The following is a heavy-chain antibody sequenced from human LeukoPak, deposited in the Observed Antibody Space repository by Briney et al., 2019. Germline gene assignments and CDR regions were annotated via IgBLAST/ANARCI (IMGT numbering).Heavy chain of an antibody. CDR1: GFTFHDYA. V-gene: IGHV3-43*02. J-gene: IGHJ4*02. Sequence: GGSLRLPCVASGFTFHDYAMSWVRLVPGKGLEGVSLISGDGGSASYAGSVKGRFTISRDNSKNSLYLQMNSLRTEDTAFYYCAKASSGSSSRPVDYWGQGTLVTVSS. CDR2: ISGDGGSA. D-gene: IGHD3-10*01. CDR3: AKASSGSSSRPVDY.